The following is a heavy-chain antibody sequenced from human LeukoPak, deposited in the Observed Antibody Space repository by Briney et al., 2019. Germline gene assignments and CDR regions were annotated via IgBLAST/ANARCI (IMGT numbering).Heavy chain of an antibody. CDR3: ARDLELTGDRGAFDI. Sequence: ASVKVSCKASGGAFSSYAISWVRQAPGQGLDWMGRTIPILGIANYAQKLQGRVTITADKSTSTAYMELSSLRSEDTAVYYCARDLELTGDRGAFDIWGQGTMVTVSS. CDR1: GGAFSSYA. CDR2: TIPILGIA. V-gene: IGHV1-69*04. J-gene: IGHJ3*02. D-gene: IGHD7-27*01.